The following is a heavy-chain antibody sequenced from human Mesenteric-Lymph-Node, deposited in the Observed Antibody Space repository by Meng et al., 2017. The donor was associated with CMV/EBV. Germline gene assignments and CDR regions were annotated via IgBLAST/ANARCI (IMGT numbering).Heavy chain of an antibody. CDR3: ARLWDSGSWFPGDY. D-gene: IGHD6-13*01. Sequence: ASVKVSCKASGYIFTDYYIQWVRQASGRGLEWMGWINPNTGDTNYAQKFQGRVTMTRDTSINTAYMELSSLRSDDTAVYYCARLWDSGSWFPGDYWGQGTLVTVSS. CDR2: INPNTGDT. J-gene: IGHJ4*02. V-gene: IGHV1-2*02. CDR1: GYIFTDYY.